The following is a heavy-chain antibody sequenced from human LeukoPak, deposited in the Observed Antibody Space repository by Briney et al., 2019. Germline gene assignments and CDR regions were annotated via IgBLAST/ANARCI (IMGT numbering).Heavy chain of an antibody. CDR2: VYDSGTT. V-gene: IGHV4-59*08. J-gene: IGHJ1*01. Sequence: PSEALSLTCTVSGDSVSSDYWSWIRHPPGKRLEWIGYVYDSGTTAYNPSLKSRLTISLDTSKNQFSLNLTSVTAADTAVYYCAGRGQRYFRDWGQGILVTVSS. CDR3: AGRGQRYFRD. CDR1: GDSVSSDY.